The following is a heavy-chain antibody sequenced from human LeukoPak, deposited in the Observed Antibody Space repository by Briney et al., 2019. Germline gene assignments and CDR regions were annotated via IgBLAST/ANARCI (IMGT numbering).Heavy chain of an antibody. D-gene: IGHD3-9*01. CDR2: INPNSGGT. V-gene: IGHV1-2*02. CDR3: VREGVLTGQPYWYFDL. J-gene: IGHJ2*01. Sequence: ASVKVSCKASGYTFTGYYMHWVRQAPGQGLEWMGWINPNSGGTNYAQKFQGRVTMARDTSISTAYMELSRLRSDDTAVYYCVREGVLTGQPYWYFDLWGRGTLVTVSS. CDR1: GYTFTGYY.